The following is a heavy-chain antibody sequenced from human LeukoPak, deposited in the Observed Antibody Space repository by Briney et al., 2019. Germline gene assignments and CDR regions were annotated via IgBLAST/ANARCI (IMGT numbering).Heavy chain of an antibody. CDR3: AGDNLVVVTYDAFDI. J-gene: IGHJ3*02. V-gene: IGHV1-46*01. Sequence: GASVKVSCKASGYTFTSYYMHWVRQAPGQGLEWMGIINPSGGSTSYAQKFQGRVTMTRDMSTSTVYMELSSLRSEDTAVYYCAGDNLVVVTYDAFDIWGQGTMVTVSS. CDR2: INPSGGST. CDR1: GYTFTSYY. D-gene: IGHD3-22*01.